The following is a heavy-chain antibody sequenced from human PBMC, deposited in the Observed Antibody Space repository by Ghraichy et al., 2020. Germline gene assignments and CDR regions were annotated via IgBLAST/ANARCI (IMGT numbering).Heavy chain of an antibody. CDR1: GFTFSTCS. Sequence: GSRRLSCAASGFTFSTCSMVWVRQAPGKGLEWVSSISSSSGYIYYADSVKGRFTISRDNAKNSLYLQMNSLRAEDTAVYSCARIAVSGTWYFDLWGRGTLVTVSS. CDR3: ARIAVSGTWYFDL. D-gene: IGHD6-19*01. J-gene: IGHJ2*01. V-gene: IGHV3-21*01. CDR2: ISSSSGYI.